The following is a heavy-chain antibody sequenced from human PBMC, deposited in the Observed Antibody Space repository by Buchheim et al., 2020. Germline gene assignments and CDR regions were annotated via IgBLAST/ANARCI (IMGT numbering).Heavy chain of an antibody. V-gene: IGHV4-34*01. J-gene: IGHJ6*02. Sequence: QVQLQQWGAGLLKPSETLSLTCAVYGGSLSGYYWIWIRQRPGKGLEWIGEINHNGSTNYNPSLKSRVTVSVDTSKNQSSLKLTSVTAADTAVYYCARGPPLISDYYYGMDVWGQGTT. CDR1: GGSLSGYY. CDR3: ARGPPLISDYYYGMDV. D-gene: IGHD2/OR15-2a*01. CDR2: INHNGST.